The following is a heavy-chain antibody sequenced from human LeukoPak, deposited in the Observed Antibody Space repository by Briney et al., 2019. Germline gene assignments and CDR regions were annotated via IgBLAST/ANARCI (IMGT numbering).Heavy chain of an antibody. J-gene: IGHJ4*02. V-gene: IGHV1-46*04. Sequence: ASVKVSCKASGYTFTSYYMHWVRQAPGQGLEWMGIINPSGGRTNYAQKLQGRVTMTRDTSTSTVYMELSSLRSEDTAVYYCARDAWGWDNSDYYHPVNYFDYWGRGTLVTVSS. CDR3: ARDAWGWDNSDYYHPVNYFDY. D-gene: IGHD3-22*01. CDR2: INPSGGRT. CDR1: GYTFTSYY.